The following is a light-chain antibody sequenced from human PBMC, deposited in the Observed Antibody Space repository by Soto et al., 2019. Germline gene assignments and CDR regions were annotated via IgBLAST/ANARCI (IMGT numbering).Light chain of an antibody. CDR3: QQASGFPYT. Sequence: DIQMTQSPSSVTASVGDRVTITCRASQGINNWLGWYQQKPGKAPKLLIYAASSLQSGVPSRFSGSGSGTDFTLTISSLQPEDSATHFCQQASGFPYTFGQGTKLEIK. CDR2: AAS. CDR1: QGINNW. J-gene: IGKJ2*01. V-gene: IGKV1-12*01.